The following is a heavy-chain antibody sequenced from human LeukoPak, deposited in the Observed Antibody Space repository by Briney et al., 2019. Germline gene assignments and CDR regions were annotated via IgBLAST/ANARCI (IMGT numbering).Heavy chain of an antibody. V-gene: IGHV4-34*01. CDR1: GGSFSGYY. J-gene: IGHJ6*02. CDR2: INHSGST. D-gene: IGHD3-3*01. CDR3: ARKPRLNYDFWSGYYGYYYYGMDV. Sequence: PSETLSLTCAVYGGSFSGYYWSWIRQPPGKGLEWIGEINHSGSTNYNPSLKSRVTISVDTSKNQFSLKLSSVTAADTAVYYCARKPRLNYDFWSGYYGYYYYGMDVWGQGTTVTVSS.